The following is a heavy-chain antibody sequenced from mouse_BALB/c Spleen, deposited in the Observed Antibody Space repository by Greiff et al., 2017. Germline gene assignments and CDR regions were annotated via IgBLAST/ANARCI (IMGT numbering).Heavy chain of an antibody. D-gene: IGHD2-1*01. CDR3: ADYGKGGYYFDY. CDR1: GFNIKDTY. J-gene: IGHJ2*01. V-gene: IGHV14-3*02. Sequence: VQLKQSGAELVKPGASVKLSCTASGFNIKDTYMHWVKQRPEQGLEWIGRIDPANGNTKYDPKFQGKATITADTSSNTAYLQLSSLTSEDTAVYYCADYGKGGYYFDYWGQGTTLTVSS. CDR2: IDPANGNT.